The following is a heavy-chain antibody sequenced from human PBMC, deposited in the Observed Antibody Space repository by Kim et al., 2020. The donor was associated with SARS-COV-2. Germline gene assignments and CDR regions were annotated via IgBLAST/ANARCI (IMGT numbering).Heavy chain of an antibody. CDR1: GGTFSSYT. CDR3: ARSGLTSLTQRIAAAGVDY. D-gene: IGHD6-13*01. CDR2: IIPILGIA. Sequence: SVKVSCKASGGTFSSYTISWVRQAPGQGLEWMGRIIPILGIANYAQKFQGRVTITADKSTSTAYMELSSLRSEDTAVYYCARSGLTSLTQRIAAAGVDYWGQGTLVTVSS. V-gene: IGHV1-69*02. J-gene: IGHJ4*02.